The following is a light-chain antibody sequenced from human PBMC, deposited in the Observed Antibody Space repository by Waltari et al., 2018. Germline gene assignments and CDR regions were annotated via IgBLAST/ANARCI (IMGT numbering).Light chain of an antibody. J-gene: IGLJ3*02. CDR1: RGPSRNI. Sequence: LVLTQSPSASASLAASVRLTCTLRRGPSRNIIAWHQQQPEKGPRYLMKVNSDGSHSKGDEIPDRFSGSSSGAERYLTISSLQSEDEADYYCQTGGHGTWVFGGGTKLTVL. V-gene: IGLV4-69*01. CDR3: QTGGHGTWV. CDR2: VNSDGSH.